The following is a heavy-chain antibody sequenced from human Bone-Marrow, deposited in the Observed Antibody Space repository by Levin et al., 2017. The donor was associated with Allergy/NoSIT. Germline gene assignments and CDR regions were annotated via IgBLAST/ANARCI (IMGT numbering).Heavy chain of an antibody. CDR2: INRDGGDG. V-gene: IGHV3-7*02. Sequence: PGGSLRLSCASSGFTFSGYWMAWVRQAPGKGLEWVANINRDGGDGYYVDSVKGRFTISRDNARNSLDLKMNSLRVEDTAVYYCARNGAWSFEFWGQGTLVTVSS. J-gene: IGHJ4*02. D-gene: IGHD2-8*01. CDR3: ARNGAWSFEF. CDR1: GFTFSGYW.